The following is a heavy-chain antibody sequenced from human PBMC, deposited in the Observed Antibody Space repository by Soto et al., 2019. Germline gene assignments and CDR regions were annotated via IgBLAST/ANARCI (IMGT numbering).Heavy chain of an antibody. CDR1: GYTFTSYA. CDR3: ARECPPSGLTGYYPEPPDYYYGMDV. CDR2: INAGNGNT. J-gene: IGHJ6*02. V-gene: IGHV1-3*01. D-gene: IGHD3-9*01. Sequence: QVQLVQSGAEVKKPGASVKVSCKASGYTFTSYAMHWVRQAPGQRLEWMGWINAGNGNTKYSQKFQGRVTITRDTSASTAYRELSSLRSEDTAVYYCARECPPSGLTGYYPEPPDYYYGMDVWGQGTTVTVSS.